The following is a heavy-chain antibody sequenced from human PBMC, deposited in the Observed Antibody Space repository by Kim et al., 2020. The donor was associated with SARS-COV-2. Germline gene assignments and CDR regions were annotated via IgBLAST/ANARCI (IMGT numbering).Heavy chain of an antibody. D-gene: IGHD6-13*01. CDR2: ISSSSRYT. CDR3: ARVGRSSSSTLYYFDY. J-gene: IGHJ4*02. Sequence: GGSLRLSCAASGFTFSDYYMSWIRQAPGKGLEWVSYISSSSRYTNYADSVKGRFTISRDNAKNSLYLQMNSLRAEDTAVYYCARVGRSSSSTLYYFDYWGQGTLVTVSS. CDR1: GFTFSDYY. V-gene: IGHV3-11*06.